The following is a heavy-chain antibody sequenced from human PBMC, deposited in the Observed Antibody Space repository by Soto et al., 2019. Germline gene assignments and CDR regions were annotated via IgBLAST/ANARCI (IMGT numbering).Heavy chain of an antibody. J-gene: IGHJ3*02. V-gene: IGHV1-69*02. D-gene: IGHD2-15*01. CDR3: ARGYCSGGSCAVDAFDI. Sequence: QVQLVQSGAEVKKPGSSVKVSCKASGGTFSSYTISWVRQAPGQGLECMGRIIPILGIANYAQKFQGRVTITADKSTSTAYMELSSLRSEDTAVYYCARGYCSGGSCAVDAFDIWGQGTMVTVSS. CDR2: IIPILGIA. CDR1: GGTFSSYT.